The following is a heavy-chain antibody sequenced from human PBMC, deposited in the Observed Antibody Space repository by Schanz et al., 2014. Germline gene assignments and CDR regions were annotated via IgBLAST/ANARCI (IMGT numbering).Heavy chain of an antibody. CDR2: IKQDESEK. CDR3: VRDILHRVYDSGSP. Sequence: EVQLVESGGGLVQPGGSLRLSCTASGFTFSNYWMTWVRQAPGKGLEWVANIKQDESEKYYVDSVKGRFTISRDNAKNSLFLHMNSLRAEDTAVYYCVRDILHRVYDSGSPWGQGTLVTGSS. CDR1: GFTFSNYW. V-gene: IGHV3-7*04. J-gene: IGHJ5*02. D-gene: IGHD3-10*01.